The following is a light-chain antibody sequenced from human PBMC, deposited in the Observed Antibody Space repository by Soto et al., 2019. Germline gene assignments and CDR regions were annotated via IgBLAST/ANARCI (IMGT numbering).Light chain of an antibody. CDR1: QSVSSSY. J-gene: IGKJ1*01. CDR2: GAS. Sequence: VCTQSPVTLSLSPGERATLSCRASQSVSSSYLAWYQQKPGQAPRLLIYGASSGATGIPDRFSGSGSGTDFTLTISRLEPEDSAVYYCQQYGSSPTWTFGQGTKVDIK. V-gene: IGKV3-20*01. CDR3: QQYGSSPTWT.